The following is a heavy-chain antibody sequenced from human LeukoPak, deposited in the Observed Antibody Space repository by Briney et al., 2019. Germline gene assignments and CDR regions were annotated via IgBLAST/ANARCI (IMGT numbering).Heavy chain of an antibody. CDR1: GFTFDDYA. D-gene: IGHD4-17*01. V-gene: IGHV3-9*01. Sequence: GRSLTLSCAASGFTFDDYAMHWVRQAPGKGLEWVSGISWNSGTIGYADSVKGRFTISRDNTKNSLYLQMNRPRAEDTAVYYWARGGDYGDYVRRLDYLGQGTLVTVSS. CDR2: ISWNSGTI. J-gene: IGHJ4*01. CDR3: ARGGDYGDYVRRLDY.